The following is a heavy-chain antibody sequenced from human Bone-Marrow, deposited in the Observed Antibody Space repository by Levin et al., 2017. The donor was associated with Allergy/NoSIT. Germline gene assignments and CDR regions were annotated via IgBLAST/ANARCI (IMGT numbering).Heavy chain of an antibody. D-gene: IGHD2-2*01. V-gene: IGHV2-5*02. J-gene: IGHJ4*02. CDR1: GFSLSTSGVG. CDR2: IYWDDDK. CDR3: AREYQLLWIFDY. Sequence: TLSLTCTFSGFSLSTSGVGVGWIRQPPGKALEWLALIYWDDDKRYSPSLKSRLTITKDTSKNQVVLTMTNMDPVDTATYYCAREYQLLWIFDYWGQGTLVTVSS.